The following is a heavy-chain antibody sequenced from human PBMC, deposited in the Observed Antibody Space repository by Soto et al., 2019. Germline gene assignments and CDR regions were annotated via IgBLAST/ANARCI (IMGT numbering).Heavy chain of an antibody. V-gene: IGHV3-23*01. CDR3: AKDLDIRIFSPGVGGMDV. CDR2: ISGSGGRT. CDR1: GFTFSSYA. D-gene: IGHD3-3*01. Sequence: PGGSLRLSCAASGFTFSSYAMSWVRQAPGKGLEWVSAISGSGGRTYYADSVKGRFTISRDNSKNTLYLQMNSLRAEDTAVYYCAKDLDIRIFSPGVGGMDVWGQGTTVTVSS. J-gene: IGHJ6*02.